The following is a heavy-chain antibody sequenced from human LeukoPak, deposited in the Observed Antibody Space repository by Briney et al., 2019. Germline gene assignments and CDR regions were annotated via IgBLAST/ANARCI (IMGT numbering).Heavy chain of an antibody. CDR3: ARGGRPLRDY. V-gene: IGHV4-34*01. D-gene: IGHD1-1*01. CDR1: GGSFSGYY. Sequence: SETLSLTCAVYGGSFSGYYWSWIRQPPGKGLEWIGEINHSGSTNYNPSLKSRVTISVDTSKNRFSLKLSSVTAADTAVYYCARGGRPLRDYWGQGTLVTVSS. CDR2: INHSGST. J-gene: IGHJ4*02.